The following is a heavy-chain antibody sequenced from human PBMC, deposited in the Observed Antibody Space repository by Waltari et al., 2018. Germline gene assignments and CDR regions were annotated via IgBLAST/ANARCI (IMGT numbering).Heavy chain of an antibody. D-gene: IGHD3-3*01. CDR1: GGSISSHY. CDR3: ARGPSYDFWSGYYDYFDY. Sequence: QVQLQESGPGLVKPSETLSLTCTVSGGSISSHYWSWIRQPPGQGLEWIGYIYYSGSTNYNPSLKSRVTISVDTSKNQFSLKLSSVTAADTAVYYCARGPSYDFWSGYYDYFDYWGQGTLVTVSS. J-gene: IGHJ4*02. CDR2: IYYSGST. V-gene: IGHV4-59*11.